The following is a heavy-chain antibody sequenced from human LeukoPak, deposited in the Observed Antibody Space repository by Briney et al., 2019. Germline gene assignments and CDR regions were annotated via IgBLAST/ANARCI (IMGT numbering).Heavy chain of an antibody. CDR1: GGSVSSANSY. CDR3: ARWDYYYAIDV. J-gene: IGHJ6*04. CDR2: ISSSGTT. V-gene: IGHV4-61*01. Sequence: PSETLSLTCTVSGGSVSSANSYWTWIRQPAGRGPEWIGYISSSGTTKYNPSLKSRVTISSDTSKNQFSLKVTSVTAADTAVYYCARWDYYYAIDVWGKGTTVDVSS.